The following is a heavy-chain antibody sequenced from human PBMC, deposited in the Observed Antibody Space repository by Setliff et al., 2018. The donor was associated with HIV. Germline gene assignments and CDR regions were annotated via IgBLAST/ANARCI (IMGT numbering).Heavy chain of an antibody. CDR1: GYTFSDYY. Sequence: ASVKVSCKASGYTFSDYYLHWVRQAPGPSLEWMGWINVGNGDTKYSPELQGRISITRDTSANTAYMELSSLRSDDTAVYFCARGALLAVFDFDHWGQGTQVTVSS. J-gene: IGHJ4*02. V-gene: IGHV1-3*01. CDR2: INVGNGDT. D-gene: IGHD3-10*01. CDR3: ARGALLAVFDFDH.